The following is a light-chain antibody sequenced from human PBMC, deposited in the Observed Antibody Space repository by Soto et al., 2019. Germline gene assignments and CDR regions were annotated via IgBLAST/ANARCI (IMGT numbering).Light chain of an antibody. CDR3: QQYGSSRT. V-gene: IGKV3-20*01. Sequence: EIVLTQSPGTLSLSPGERATLSCRASQSVSSSYLAWYQQKPGQAPRLLICRATGIPDRFSGSGSGTDFTLTISRLEPEDFAVYYCQQYGSSRTFGQGTKLEIK. J-gene: IGKJ2*02. CDR1: QSVSSSY.